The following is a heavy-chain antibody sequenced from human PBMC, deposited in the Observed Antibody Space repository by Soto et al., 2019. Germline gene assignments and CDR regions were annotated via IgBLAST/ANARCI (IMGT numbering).Heavy chain of an antibody. J-gene: IGHJ3*02. CDR1: GFIFSTYA. CDR2: ISGSGGST. Sequence: LRLSCAASGFIFSTYAMNWVRQAPGKGLEWASAISGSGGSTYYAESVRGRFTISRDNSINTLYLQMSSLRTEDTAVYYCAHPRGYGVFDAVDIWGQGTMVTVSS. V-gene: IGHV3-23*01. CDR3: AHPRGYGVFDAVDI. D-gene: IGHD4-17*01.